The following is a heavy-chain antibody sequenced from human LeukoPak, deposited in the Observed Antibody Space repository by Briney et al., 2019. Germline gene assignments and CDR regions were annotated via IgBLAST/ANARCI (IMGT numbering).Heavy chain of an antibody. D-gene: IGHD3-10*01. CDR3: ARDVAGSGSR. CDR1: GFTFSSYW. Sequence: QPGGSLRLSCAASGFTFSSYWMHWVRQVPGKGLVWVARINEHRSITHYADSVKDRFTVSRDNAWNTLYLQMNSLRAEDTAVYYCARDVAGSGSRWGQGTLITVSS. J-gene: IGHJ4*02. V-gene: IGHV3-74*01. CDR2: INEHRSIT.